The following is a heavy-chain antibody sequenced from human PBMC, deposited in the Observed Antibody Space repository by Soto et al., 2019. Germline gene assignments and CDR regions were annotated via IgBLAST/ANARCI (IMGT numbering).Heavy chain of an antibody. V-gene: IGHV4-30-4*01. J-gene: IGHJ4*02. CDR1: GGSIRSGDYY. Sequence: SETLSLTCTVSGGSIRSGDYYWSWIRQPPGKGLEWIGYIYYSGSTYYNPSLKSRVTISVDTSKNQFSLKLSSVTAADTAVYYCARAALGTFGGVIVGVYFDYWGQGTLVTVSS. CDR2: IYYSGST. CDR3: ARAALGTFGGVIVGVYFDY. D-gene: IGHD3-16*02.